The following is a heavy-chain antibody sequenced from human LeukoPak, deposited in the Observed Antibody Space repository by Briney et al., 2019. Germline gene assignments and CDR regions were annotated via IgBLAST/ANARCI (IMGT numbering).Heavy chain of an antibody. CDR1: GFTFSSYS. CDR3: ARGSSGWYNWFDP. D-gene: IGHD6-19*01. Sequence: GGSLRLSCAASGFTFSSYSMNWVRQAPGKGLEWVSYISSSSSTIYYADSVKGRFTISRDNAKNSLYLQMNSLRAEDTAVYYCARGSSGWYNWFDPWGQGTLVTVSS. CDR2: ISSSSSTI. J-gene: IGHJ5*02. V-gene: IGHV3-48*01.